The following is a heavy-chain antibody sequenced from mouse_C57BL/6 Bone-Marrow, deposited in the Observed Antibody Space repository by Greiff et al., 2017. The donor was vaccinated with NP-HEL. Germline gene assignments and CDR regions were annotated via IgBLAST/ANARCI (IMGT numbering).Heavy chain of an antibody. CDR1: GYSITSGYD. Sequence: EVKLQESGPGMVKPSQSLSLTCTVTGYSITSGYDWHWIRHFPGNKLEWMGNISYSGSTNYNPSLKSRITITHDTSKNHFFLKLNSVTTEDTATYYCARENYGSSAEGYFDVWGTGTTVTVSS. CDR2: ISYSGST. D-gene: IGHD1-1*01. CDR3: ARENYGSSAEGYFDV. J-gene: IGHJ1*03. V-gene: IGHV3-1*01.